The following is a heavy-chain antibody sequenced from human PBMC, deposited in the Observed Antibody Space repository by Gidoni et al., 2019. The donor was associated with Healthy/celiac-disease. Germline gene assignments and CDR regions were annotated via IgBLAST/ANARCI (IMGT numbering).Heavy chain of an antibody. CDR3: ARDTGYCSGGSCYNWFDP. V-gene: IGHV4-59*01. Sequence: QVQLQESGPGLVNPSETLSLTFTVSGGPITSYYWSWIRKPPGKGLEWIGYISYSGSTNYNPSLKSRVTISVDTSKNQFSLKLSSVTAADTAVYYCARDTGYCSGGSCYNWFDPWGQGTLVTVSS. CDR1: GGPITSYY. J-gene: IGHJ5*02. D-gene: IGHD2-15*01. CDR2: ISYSGST.